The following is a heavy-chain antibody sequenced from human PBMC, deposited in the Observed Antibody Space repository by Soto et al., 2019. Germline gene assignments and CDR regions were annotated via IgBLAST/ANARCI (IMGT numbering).Heavy chain of an antibody. CDR2: LVVGSGNT. D-gene: IGHD3-3*01. CDR3: AAVPVLRFLKWLPAYFDY. Sequence: SVKVSCKTSGFMFTSPAVQWMRQARGQRLEWIGWLVVGSGNTHYAQHFQERVTLTRDMSTGTAYMELSSLRSEDTAVYYCAAVPVLRFLKWLPAYFDYWGQGTLVTVSS. V-gene: IGHV1-58*01. J-gene: IGHJ4*02. CDR1: GFMFTSPA.